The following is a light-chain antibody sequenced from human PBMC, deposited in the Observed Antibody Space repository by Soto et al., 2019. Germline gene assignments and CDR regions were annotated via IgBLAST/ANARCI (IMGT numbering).Light chain of an antibody. CDR2: GNS. Sequence: QSELTQPPSVSGAPGQRVTISCTGSSSNIGAGYDVHWYQQLPGTAPKLLIYGNSNRPSGVPDRFSGSKSGTSASLAITGLQAEDEADYYCQSYDSSLSVVVFGGGTQLTVL. CDR1: SSNIGAGYD. V-gene: IGLV1-40*01. J-gene: IGLJ2*01. CDR3: QSYDSSLSVVV.